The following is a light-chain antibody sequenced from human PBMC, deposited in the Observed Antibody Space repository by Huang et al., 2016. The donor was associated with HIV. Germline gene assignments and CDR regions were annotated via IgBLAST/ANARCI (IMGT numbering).Light chain of an antibody. Sequence: DIQMIQSPSSLSASVGDRVTITCRASQTINNYLNWYQQKPGKSPNLRIYSASTLQNGVPPRFSGSGSGTDFTLTISSLQPGDYAVYFCQQSYSIPHTFGGGTKVDIK. J-gene: IGKJ4*01. CDR1: QTINNY. CDR2: SAS. V-gene: IGKV1-39*01. CDR3: QQSYSIPHT.